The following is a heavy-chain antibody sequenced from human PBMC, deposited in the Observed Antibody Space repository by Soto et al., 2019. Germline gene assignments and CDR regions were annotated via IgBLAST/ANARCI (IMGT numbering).Heavy chain of an antibody. CDR1: GFTFSSYG. Sequence: QVQLVESGGGVVQPGRSLRLSWAASGFTFSSYGMHWVRRAPGKGLEWAAVIWYNGSNKYYAYSVKGRFTISRNNSKNSLDLQMNSVGAEDTAVFYCVRGSDGGWYPDYWGQGTLVTVSS. J-gene: IGHJ4*02. V-gene: IGHV3-33*01. CDR3: VRGSDGGWYPDY. CDR2: IWYNGSNK. D-gene: IGHD6-19*01.